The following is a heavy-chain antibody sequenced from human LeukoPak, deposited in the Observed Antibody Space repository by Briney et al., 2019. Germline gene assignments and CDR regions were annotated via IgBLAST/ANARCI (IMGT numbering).Heavy chain of an antibody. CDR3: AREKYQLLFEGAFDS. CDR1: GGSISSYY. D-gene: IGHD2-2*01. V-gene: IGHV4-59*01. CDR2: IYSSGYS. Sequence: SETLSLTCIISGGSISSYYWSWIRQPPGKGLEWIGYIYSSGYSNYNPSLKSRVTISVDTSKNQFSLRLTSVTAADTAIYYCAREKYQLLFEGAFDSWGRGTLVTVSS. J-gene: IGHJ4*02.